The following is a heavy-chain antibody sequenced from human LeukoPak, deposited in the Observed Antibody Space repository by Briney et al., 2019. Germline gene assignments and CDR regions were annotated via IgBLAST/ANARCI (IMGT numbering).Heavy chain of an antibody. CDR2: INPNSGGT. CDR3: ARAHYDILTGLGRFDP. J-gene: IGHJ5*02. V-gene: IGHV1-2*02. D-gene: IGHD3-9*01. CDR1: GYTFTGYY. Sequence: ASVKVSCKASGYTFTGYYMHWVRQAPGQGLEWMGWINPNSGGTNYAQKFQGRVTMTRDTSISTAYMELSRLRSDDTAVYYCARAHYDILTGLGRFDPWGQGTLVTVSS.